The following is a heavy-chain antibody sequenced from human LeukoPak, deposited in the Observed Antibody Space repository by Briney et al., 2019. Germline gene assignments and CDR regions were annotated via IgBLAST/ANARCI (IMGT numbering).Heavy chain of an antibody. J-gene: IGHJ4*02. CDR2: IAYSGST. CDR1: GGSISSYY. V-gene: IGHV4-59*08. Sequence: SETLSLTCTVSGGSISSYYWSWIRQPPGGGLEWIGYIAYSGSTNYNPSLKSRVTMSVDTPKNQFSLKLSSVSAADTAVYYCARHNPAAAGYFDYWGQGTLVTVSS. D-gene: IGHD6-13*01. CDR3: ARHNPAAAGYFDY.